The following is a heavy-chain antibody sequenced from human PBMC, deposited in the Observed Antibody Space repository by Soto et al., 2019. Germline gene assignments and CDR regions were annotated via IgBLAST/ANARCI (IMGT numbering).Heavy chain of an antibody. D-gene: IGHD3-3*01. V-gene: IGHV4-34*01. CDR2: INHSGST. CDR3: ARCEPYYDFWSGYFDYYYGMDV. J-gene: IGHJ6*02. Sequence: SETLSLTCAVYGGSFSGYYWSWIRQPPGKGLEWIGEINHSGSTNYNPSLKSRVTISVDTSKNQFSLKLSSVTAADTAVYYCARCEPYYDFWSGYFDYYYGMDVWGQGTTVTVS. CDR1: GGSFSGYY.